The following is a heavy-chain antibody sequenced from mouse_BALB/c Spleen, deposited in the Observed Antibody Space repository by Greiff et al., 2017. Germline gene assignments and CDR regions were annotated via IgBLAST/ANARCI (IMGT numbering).Heavy chain of an antibody. CDR3: VRHYYFDY. CDR2: IRSKSNNYAT. Sequence: VQLKESGGGLVQPKGSLKLSCAASGFTFNTYAMNWVRQAPGKGLEWVARIRSKSNNYATYYADSVKDRFTISRDDSQSMLYLQMNNLKTEDTAMYYCVRHYYFDYWGQGTTLTVSS. CDR1: GFTFNTYA. V-gene: IGHV10-1*02. J-gene: IGHJ2*01.